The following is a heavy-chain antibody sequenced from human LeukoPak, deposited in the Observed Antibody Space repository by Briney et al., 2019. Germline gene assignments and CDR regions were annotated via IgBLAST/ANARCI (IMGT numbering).Heavy chain of an antibody. Sequence: GASVKVSCKASGYTFTSYYMHWVRHAPGQGLEWMGIISPSGGSTSYAQKFQGRVTMTTDTSTNTAYMELRSLRPDDTAVYYCARDFFHGHCSGLSCFLLDYWGQGSLVTVSS. J-gene: IGHJ4*02. CDR1: GYTFTSYY. D-gene: IGHD2-15*01. V-gene: IGHV1-46*01. CDR2: ISPSGGST. CDR3: ARDFFHGHCSGLSCFLLDY.